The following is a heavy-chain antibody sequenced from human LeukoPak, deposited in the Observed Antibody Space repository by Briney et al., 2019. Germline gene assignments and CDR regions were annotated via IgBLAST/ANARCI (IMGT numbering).Heavy chain of an antibody. CDR3: ARDSSSGWYGELGY. CDR1: GFTLSSYW. Sequence: SGGSLRLSCAASGFTLSSYWMHWVRQAPGKGLVWVSRINSDGSSTSYADSVKGRFTISRDNAKNTLYLQMNSLRAEDTAVYYCARDSSSGWYGELGYWGQGTLVTVSS. CDR2: INSDGSST. D-gene: IGHD6-19*01. V-gene: IGHV3-74*01. J-gene: IGHJ4*02.